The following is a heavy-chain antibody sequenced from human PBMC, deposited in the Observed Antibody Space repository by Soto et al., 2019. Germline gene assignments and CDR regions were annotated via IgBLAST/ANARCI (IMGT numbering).Heavy chain of an antibody. V-gene: IGHV3-30*03. J-gene: IGHJ3*01. CDR2: ISYDGGTT. CDR3: ARPHIRSAWNDVLDV. D-gene: IGHD1-1*01. CDR1: GFTFDDYS. Sequence: QVQLVESGGGVVQPGRSLRLSCAASGFTFDDYSMHWVRQAPGKGLEWVALISYDGGTTHYGDSVKGRFTISRDDSKNTLILQMNSLRSEDTAGYYCARPHIRSAWNDVLDVWGQGTMVTVSS.